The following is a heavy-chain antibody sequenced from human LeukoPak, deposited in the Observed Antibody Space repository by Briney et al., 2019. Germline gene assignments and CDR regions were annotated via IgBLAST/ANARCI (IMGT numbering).Heavy chain of an antibody. CDR2: ISGSGGST. J-gene: IGHJ4*02. CDR1: GFTFSSYA. D-gene: IGHD2-15*01. V-gene: IGHV3-23*01. CDR3: AKDGGSGGSCYS. Sequence: GASLRLSCAASGFTFSSYAMSWVRQAPGKGLEWVSAISGSGGSTYYADSVKGRFTISRDNSKNTLYLQMNSLRAEDTAVYYCAKDGGSGGSCYSWGQGTLVTVSS.